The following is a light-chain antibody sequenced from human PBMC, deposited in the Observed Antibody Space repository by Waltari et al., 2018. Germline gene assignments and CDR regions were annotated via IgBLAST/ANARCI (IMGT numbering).Light chain of an antibody. V-gene: IGKV3-20*01. CDR1: QTIRTTY. CDR3: QQYDISPLT. CDR2: GTF. Sequence: EIVLTQPPGTLSFSPGDGPTLSCRTSQTIRTTYLAWYQQKPGQAPTLLIYGTFTRATGIPDRFTGSGSGTHFSLTISSLEPEDFATYYCQQYDISPLTFGGGTKVEIK. J-gene: IGKJ4*01.